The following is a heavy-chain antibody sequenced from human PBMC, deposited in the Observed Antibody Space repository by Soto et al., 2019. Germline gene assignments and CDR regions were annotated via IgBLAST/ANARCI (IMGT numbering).Heavy chain of an antibody. CDR2: LNAGGGVT. V-gene: IGHV3-23*01. J-gene: IGHJ4*02. Sequence: EVQLLESGGGVVKPGGSLRLSCAASGFTFGRYAMRWVRQAPGKGLEWFSGLNAGGGVTDYADSVKGRFTVSRDNSKNTLYLQMSNLRVEDTAVYYCAKAHPVYGSTWFFFDYWGQGTLVTVSS. CDR1: GFTFGRYA. CDR3: AKAHPVYGSTWFFFDY. D-gene: IGHD6-19*01.